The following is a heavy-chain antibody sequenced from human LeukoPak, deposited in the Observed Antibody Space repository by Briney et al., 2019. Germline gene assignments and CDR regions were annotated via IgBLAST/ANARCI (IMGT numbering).Heavy chain of an antibody. Sequence: GGSLRLSCAASGFTFTRYWMTWIRQAPGKGLEWVANIKHDGSERDYVDSVKGRFTISRDNAKNSVYLQMNSLRAEDTAVYYCARGHSSGWYDQYYFDHWGQGTPVTVSS. V-gene: IGHV3-7*01. J-gene: IGHJ4*02. CDR2: IKHDGSER. CDR1: GFTFTRYW. CDR3: ARGHSSGWYDQYYFDH. D-gene: IGHD6-19*01.